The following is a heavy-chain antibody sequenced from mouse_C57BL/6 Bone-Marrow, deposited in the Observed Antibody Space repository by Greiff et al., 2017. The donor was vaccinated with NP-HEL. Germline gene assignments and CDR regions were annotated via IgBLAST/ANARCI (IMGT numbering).Heavy chain of an antibody. CDR1: GFNIKDDY. V-gene: IGHV14-4*01. D-gene: IGHD1-1*01. J-gene: IGHJ2*01. Sequence: VQLQQSGAELVRPGASVKLSCTASGFNIKDDYMHWVKQRPEQGLEWIGWIDPENGDTEYASKFQGKATITADTSSNTAYLQLSSLTSEDTAVYYCTSMYYYGSSYADYWGQGTTLTVSS. CDR3: TSMYYYGSSYADY. CDR2: IDPENGDT.